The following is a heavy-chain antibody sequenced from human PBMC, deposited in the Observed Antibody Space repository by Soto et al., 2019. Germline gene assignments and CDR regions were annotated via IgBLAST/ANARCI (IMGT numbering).Heavy chain of an antibody. J-gene: IGHJ6*02. D-gene: IGHD3-22*01. CDR3: ASYDSSAYYYYYGMDV. CDR1: GFTFSSYW. V-gene: IGHV3-7*01. CDR2: IKQDGSEK. Sequence: PGGSLRLSCAASGFTFSSYWMSWVRQAPGKGLEWVANIKQDGSEKYYVDSVKGRFTISRDNAKNSLYLQMNSLRAEDTAVYYCASYDSSAYYYYYGMDVWGQGTTVTVSS.